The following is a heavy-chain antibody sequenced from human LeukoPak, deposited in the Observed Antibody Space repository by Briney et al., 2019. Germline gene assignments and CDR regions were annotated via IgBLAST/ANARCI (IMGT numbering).Heavy chain of an antibody. J-gene: IGHJ6*02. CDR1: GYTFTGYY. Sequence: ASVKVSCKASGYTFTGYYMHWVRQAPGQGLEWMGWINPNSGGTNYAQKFQGRVTMTRDTSISTAYMELSRLRSDDTAVYYCARDGGQKSVHYYCGMDVWGRGTTVTVSS. D-gene: IGHD3-16*01. CDR3: ARDGGQKSVHYYCGMDV. V-gene: IGHV1-2*02. CDR2: INPNSGGT.